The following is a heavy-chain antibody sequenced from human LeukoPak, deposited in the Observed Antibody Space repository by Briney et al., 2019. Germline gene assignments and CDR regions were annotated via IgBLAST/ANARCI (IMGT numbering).Heavy chain of an antibody. CDR3: ARPGLSDAFDI. V-gene: IGHV4-59*01. CDR2: VYYGGST. CDR1: GGSISIYY. Sequence: PSETLSLTCTVSGGSISIYYWNWIRQPPGKGLEWIGYVYYGGSTSYNPSIKSRVTISLDTSKNQFSLKLSSVSAADTAVYYCARPGLSDAFDIWGQGTMVTVSS. D-gene: IGHD2-8*02. J-gene: IGHJ3*02.